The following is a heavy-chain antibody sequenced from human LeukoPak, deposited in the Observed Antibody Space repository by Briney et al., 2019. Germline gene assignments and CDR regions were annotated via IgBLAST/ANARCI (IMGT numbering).Heavy chain of an antibody. CDR1: GLTFSTYW. J-gene: IGHJ4*02. D-gene: IGHD3-16*01. CDR2: INQNGREK. CDR3: ARSLGDD. V-gene: IGHV3-7*01. Sequence: GGSLRLSCEGSGLTFSTYWMTWVRQAPGKGLEWVASINQNGREKYYVGSVKGRFTISRDNAKASLYLQMNSLRDEDTAVYYCARSLGDDWGQGTLVTVSS.